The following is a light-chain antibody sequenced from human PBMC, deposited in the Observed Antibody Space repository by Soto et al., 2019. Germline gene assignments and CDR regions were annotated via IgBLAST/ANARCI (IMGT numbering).Light chain of an antibody. J-gene: IGKJ1*01. CDR2: DAS. CDR3: QQYNNYPRT. V-gene: IGKV1-5*01. CDR1: ESIRTW. Sequence: DIPLTQSPSFLSASVGDRVTITCRASESIRTWLAWYQHKPGKAPKFLIYDASSLESGVPSRFSGSGSGTEFTLTISNLQPDDFATYFCQQYNNYPRTFGQGTKVDI.